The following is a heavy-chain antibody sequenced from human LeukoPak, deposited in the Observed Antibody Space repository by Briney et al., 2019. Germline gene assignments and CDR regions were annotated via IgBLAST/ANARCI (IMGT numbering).Heavy chain of an antibody. CDR1: GGSFSGYY. CDR3: ARVRDANWETKFDY. J-gene: IGHJ4*02. CDR2: INHSGST. Sequence: PSETLSLTCAVYGGSFSGYYWSWIRQPPGKGLEWIGEINHSGSTNYNPSLKSRVTISVDTSKNQFSLKLSSVTAADTAVYYCARVRDANWETKFDYWGQGTLVTVSS. V-gene: IGHV4-34*01. D-gene: IGHD7-27*01.